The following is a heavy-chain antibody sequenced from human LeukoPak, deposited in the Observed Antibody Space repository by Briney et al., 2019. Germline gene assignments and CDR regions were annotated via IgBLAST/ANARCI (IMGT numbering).Heavy chain of an antibody. J-gene: IGHJ4*02. CDR3: ASGYYDSSDYYNY. V-gene: IGHV4-4*07. CDR2: IYTSGST. Sequence: PSETLSLTCTVSGGSISSYYWSWIRQPAAKGLEWIGRIYTSGSTNYNPSLKSRVTMSVDTSKSQFSLRLSSVTAADTALYYCASGYYDSSDYYNYWGQGTLVTVSS. CDR1: GGSISSYY. D-gene: IGHD3-22*01.